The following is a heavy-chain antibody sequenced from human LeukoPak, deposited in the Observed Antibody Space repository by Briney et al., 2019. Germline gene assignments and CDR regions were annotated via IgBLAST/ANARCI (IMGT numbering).Heavy chain of an antibody. J-gene: IGHJ4*02. CDR1: GFTFSNYW. Sequence: PGGSLRLSCAADGFTFSNYWMHWVRQAPGKGLVWVSRINSDGSSTSYADSVKGRFTISRDNAKNTLYLQMNSLRAEDTAVYYCARVWYSSGWYGGYWGQGTLVTVSS. CDR2: INSDGSST. D-gene: IGHD6-19*01. CDR3: ARVWYSSGWYGGY. V-gene: IGHV3-74*01.